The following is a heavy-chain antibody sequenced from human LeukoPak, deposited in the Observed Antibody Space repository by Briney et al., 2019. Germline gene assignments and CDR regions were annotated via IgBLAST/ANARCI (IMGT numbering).Heavy chain of an antibody. J-gene: IGHJ4*02. V-gene: IGHV4-59*01. CDR1: GGSISSYY. Sequence: SETLSLTCTVSGGSISSYYWSWIRQPPGKGLEWIGYIYYSGSTNYNPSLKSRVTISVDTSKNQFSLKLSSMTAADTAVYYCARGLRPKYYYDSSGYQIPQLNARRNALSFDYWGQGTLVTVSS. D-gene: IGHD3-22*01. CDR3: ARGLRPKYYYDSSGYQIPQLNARRNALSFDY. CDR2: IYYSGST.